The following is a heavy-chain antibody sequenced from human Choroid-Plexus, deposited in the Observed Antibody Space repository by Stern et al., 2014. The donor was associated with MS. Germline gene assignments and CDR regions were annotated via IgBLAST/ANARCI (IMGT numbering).Heavy chain of an antibody. J-gene: IGHJ4*02. D-gene: IGHD1-26*01. CDR3: ASWVGARRRRFDY. V-gene: IGHV4-39*01. Sequence: QLQLQESGPGLVKPSETLSLTCTVSGGPISSSSYYWGWIRQPPGKGLEWIGTIHYTGSTNYNPSLQSRVTFSVDLSTNQLSLQLGSVTAADTAVYYCASWVGARRRRFDYWGQGTLVTVSS. CDR2: IHYTGST. CDR1: GGPISSSSYY.